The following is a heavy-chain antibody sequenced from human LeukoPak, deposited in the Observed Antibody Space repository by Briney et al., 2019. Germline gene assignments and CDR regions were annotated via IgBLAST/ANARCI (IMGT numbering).Heavy chain of an antibody. CDR3: ASEQAYDHLPGHYKTEYFLQ. V-gene: IGHV4-39*07. CDR2: IYYSGST. Sequence: PSETLSLTCTVSGGSISSSSYYWGWIRQPPGKGLEWIGSIYYSGSTYYNPSLKSRVTISVDTSKNQFSLKLSSVTAADTATYYCASEQAYDHLPGHYKTEYFLQWGQGSLATVSS. CDR1: GGSISSSSYY. D-gene: IGHD3-9*01. J-gene: IGHJ1*01.